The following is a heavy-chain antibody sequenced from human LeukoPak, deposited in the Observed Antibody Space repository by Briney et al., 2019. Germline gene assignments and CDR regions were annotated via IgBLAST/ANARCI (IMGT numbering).Heavy chain of an antibody. CDR3: APALSLYDYIYFDY. Sequence: GGSLRLSCAASGFTFSSYTMNWVRQAPGKGLEWVSFISSSRSYIYYAHSVKGRFTISRDNTMNSLFLQMNSLRAEDTAVYYCAPALSLYDYIYFDYWGQGTLVTVSS. J-gene: IGHJ4*02. CDR2: ISSSRSYI. D-gene: IGHD5-12*01. CDR1: GFTFSSYT. V-gene: IGHV3-21*01.